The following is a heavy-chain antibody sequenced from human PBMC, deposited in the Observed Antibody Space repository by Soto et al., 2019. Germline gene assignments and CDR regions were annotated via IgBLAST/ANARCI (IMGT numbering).Heavy chain of an antibody. CDR1: GFTFSSYA. V-gene: IGHV3-23*01. D-gene: IGHD6-19*01. CDR3: ATTANGWFSAFDI. J-gene: IGHJ3*02. CDR2: ISGSGGTT. Sequence: EVQLLESGGGLVQHGGSLRLSCAASGFTFSSYAMSWFRQAPGKGLEWVSAISGSGGTTYYADSVTGRFTFSRDNSKHTLYLQMNSLRAEDTAVYYCATTANGWFSAFDIWGQGTMVTVSS.